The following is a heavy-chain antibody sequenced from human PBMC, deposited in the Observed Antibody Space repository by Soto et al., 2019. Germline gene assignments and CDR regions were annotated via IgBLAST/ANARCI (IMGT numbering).Heavy chain of an antibody. Sequence: QVQLVESGGGVVQPARSLRLSCAASGFPFSSYGMHWVRQAPGKGLKWVAIISYDGSNKYYADSVKGRFTISRDISKSTLFLQMDSLTPEDTAVFYCSKVPSRYGTSWTIDYWGQGNLVTVSS. J-gene: IGHJ4*02. CDR3: SKVPSRYGTSWTIDY. CDR1: GFPFSSYG. CDR2: ISYDGSNK. D-gene: IGHD6-13*01. V-gene: IGHV3-30*18.